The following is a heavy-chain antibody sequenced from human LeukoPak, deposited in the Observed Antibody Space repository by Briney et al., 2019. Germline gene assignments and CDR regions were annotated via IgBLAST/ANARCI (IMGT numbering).Heavy chain of an antibody. CDR3: ARVIGWSLFDC. V-gene: IGHV3-33*01. D-gene: IGHD2-15*01. J-gene: IGHJ4*02. CDR1: GFTFSSYG. CDR2: IWYDGSKE. Sequence: PGGPLRLSCAASGFTFSSYGMHWVRQAPGKGLEWVAVIWYDGSKEYLADSVKGRFTISRDNSKNTVYLQMNSLKTEDTAVYYCARVIGWSLFDCWGQGTLVTVSS.